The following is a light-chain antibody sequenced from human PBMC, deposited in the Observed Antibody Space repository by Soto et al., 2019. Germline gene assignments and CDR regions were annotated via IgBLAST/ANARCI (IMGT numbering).Light chain of an antibody. Sequence: DIQMTQSPSTLSASVGDRVTITCRASQSISSWLAWDQQKPGKAPKLLIYKASSLESGVPSRFGVSGSGTEFTLTISILQPDDFATYYCQQYNSDPWTFGQVTKGEIQ. CDR2: KAS. J-gene: IGKJ1*01. CDR1: QSISSW. CDR3: QQYNSDPWT. V-gene: IGKV1-5*03.